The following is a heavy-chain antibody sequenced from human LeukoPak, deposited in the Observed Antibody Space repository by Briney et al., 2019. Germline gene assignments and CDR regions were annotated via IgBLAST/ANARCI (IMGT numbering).Heavy chain of an antibody. D-gene: IGHD6-13*01. Sequence: GGSLRLSCAASGFTFSSYSMNWFRQAPGKGLEWVSSISSSSSYIYYADSVKGRFTISRDNSKNTLYLQMNSLRAEDTAVYYCAQGYSSSGSDYFDYWGQGTLVTVSS. CDR1: GFTFSSYS. CDR2: ISSSSSYI. J-gene: IGHJ4*02. V-gene: IGHV3-21*01. CDR3: AQGYSSSGSDYFDY.